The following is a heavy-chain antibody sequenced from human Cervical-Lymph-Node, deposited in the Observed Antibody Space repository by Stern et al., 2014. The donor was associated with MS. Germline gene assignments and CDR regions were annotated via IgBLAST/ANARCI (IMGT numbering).Heavy chain of an antibody. CDR2: TTTNTGTP. D-gene: IGHD4-17*01. CDR3: ARDPHDYGDRFDY. CDR1: GYSFTHFA. J-gene: IGHJ4*02. Sequence: QLVQSGSALKQPGASVKVSCKASGYSFTHFALNWVRHAPGQAFPWMGWTTTNTGTPSSAQAITVRLVFSLDASVSTAYLQISSLKAEDTAVYYCARDPHDYGDRFDYGGQGTLGTVSS. V-gene: IGHV7-4-1*02.